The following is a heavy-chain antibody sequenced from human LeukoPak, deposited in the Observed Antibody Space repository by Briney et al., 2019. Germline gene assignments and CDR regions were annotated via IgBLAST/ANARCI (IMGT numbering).Heavy chain of an antibody. CDR2: ISSSSSYI. D-gene: IGHD3-10*01. Sequence: GGSLRLSCAASGFTFSSYAMSWVRQAPGKGLEWVSSISSSSSYIYYADSVKGRFTISRDNAKNSLYLQMNSLRAEDTAVYYCARDGFTGYVYYWGQGTLVTVSS. V-gene: IGHV3-21*01. CDR3: ARDGFTGYVYY. J-gene: IGHJ4*02. CDR1: GFTFSSYA.